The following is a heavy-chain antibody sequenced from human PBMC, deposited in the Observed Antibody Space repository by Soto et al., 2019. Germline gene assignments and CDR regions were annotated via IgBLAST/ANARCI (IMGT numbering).Heavy chain of an antibody. D-gene: IGHD2-21*01. Sequence: QVQLQEPGPGLVKPSQTLSLTCTVSGGSISSGGYYWSWIRQHPGKGLEWIGYIYYSGSTYYNPSLKSRVTISVDTSKNQFSLKLSSVTAADTAVYYCARVGERYYYYGMDVWGQGTTVTVSS. J-gene: IGHJ6*02. CDR3: ARVGERYYYYGMDV. CDR1: GGSISSGGYY. V-gene: IGHV4-31*03. CDR2: IYYSGST.